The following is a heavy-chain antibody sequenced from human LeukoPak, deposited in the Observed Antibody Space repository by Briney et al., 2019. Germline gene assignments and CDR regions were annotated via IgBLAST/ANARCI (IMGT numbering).Heavy chain of an antibody. J-gene: IGHJ4*02. Sequence: GGSLRLSCAASGFTFSSYEMNWVRQAPGKGLEWVSYISSSGSTIYYADSVKGRFTISRDNAKNSLYLQMNSLRAEDTAVYYCAREGNYYDSSGYYYGFDYWGQGTPVTVSS. CDR1: GFTFSSYE. D-gene: IGHD3-22*01. CDR2: ISSSGSTI. V-gene: IGHV3-48*03. CDR3: AREGNYYDSSGYYYGFDY.